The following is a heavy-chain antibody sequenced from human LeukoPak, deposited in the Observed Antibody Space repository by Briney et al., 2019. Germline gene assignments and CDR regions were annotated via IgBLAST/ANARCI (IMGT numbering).Heavy chain of an antibody. CDR3: ARVFDSGSQAYFYYMDV. D-gene: IGHD3-10*01. CDR2: IYYSGST. V-gene: IGHV4-39*07. J-gene: IGHJ6*03. CDR1: GDSICSSSSY. Sequence: SETLSLTCTVSGDSICSSSSYWGWIRQPPGEGLEWIGSIYYSGSTYYNPSLKSRVTMSVDTSKNQFSLKVSSVTAADTAVYYCARVFDSGSQAYFYYMDVWGNGTTVTIFS.